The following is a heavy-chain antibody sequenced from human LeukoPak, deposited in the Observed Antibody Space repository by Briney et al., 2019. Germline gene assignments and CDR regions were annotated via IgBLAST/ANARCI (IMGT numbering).Heavy chain of an antibody. D-gene: IGHD2-2*02. CDR2: INHSGST. J-gene: IGHJ6*02. CDR1: GGSISSGGYS. CDR3: ARGRAPIVVVPAAIPDGMDV. Sequence: SETLSLTCAVSGGSISSGGYSWSWIRQPPGKGLEWIGEINHSGSTNYNPSLKSRVTISVDTSKNQFSLKLSSVTAADTAVYYCARGRAPIVVVPAAIPDGMDVWGQGTTVTVSS. V-gene: IGHV4-34*01.